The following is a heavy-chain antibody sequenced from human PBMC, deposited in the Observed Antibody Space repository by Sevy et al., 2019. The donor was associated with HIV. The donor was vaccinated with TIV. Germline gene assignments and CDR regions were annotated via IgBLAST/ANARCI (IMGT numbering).Heavy chain of an antibody. Sequence: SETLSLTCTVSGDSINNGNHWWSWVRQPAGKGLEWIGRIYGSGRTIMYNSSIESRVTIAVDTSKNQFSLKVTSVIAADTAIYYCARNGIRRDYWHGLDVWGQWTTVTVSS. V-gene: IGHV4-61*02. J-gene: IGHJ6*02. CDR1: GDSINNGNHW. CDR3: ARNGIRRDYWHGLDV. CDR2: IYGSGRT. D-gene: IGHD2-8*02.